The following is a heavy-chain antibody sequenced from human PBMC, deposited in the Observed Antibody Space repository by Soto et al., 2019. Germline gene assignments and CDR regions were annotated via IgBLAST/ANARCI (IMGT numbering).Heavy chain of an antibody. CDR3: AIQKRGEQCLVTREYFQH. Sequence: QVQLVQSGAEVKKPGSSVKVSCKASGGTFSSYTISWVRQAPGQGLEWMGRIIPILGIANYAQKFQGRVTITADNATSTSYRGSRGRRSEATAVYYCAIQKRGEQCLVTREYFQHWRQGTLVTVSA. V-gene: IGHV1-69*02. CDR2: IIPILGIA. D-gene: IGHD6-19*01. CDR1: GGTFSSYT. J-gene: IGHJ1*01.